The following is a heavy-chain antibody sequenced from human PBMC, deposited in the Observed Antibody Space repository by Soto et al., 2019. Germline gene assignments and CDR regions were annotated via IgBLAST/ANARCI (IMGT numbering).Heavy chain of an antibody. CDR2: ISSWSEYK. CDR3: VRGETGGPRPGFDA. J-gene: IGHJ4*02. Sequence: DVHLVESGGGLVEPGGSLRLSCAASLFNFSGVSMNWVRQAPGMGLEWVSSISSWSEYKLYADSVRGRFIVSRDNARNSLYLQMNSLRADDTAIYYCVRGETGGPRPGFDAWGLGALVTVSS. V-gene: IGHV3-21*01. D-gene: IGHD6-6*01. CDR1: LFNFSGVS.